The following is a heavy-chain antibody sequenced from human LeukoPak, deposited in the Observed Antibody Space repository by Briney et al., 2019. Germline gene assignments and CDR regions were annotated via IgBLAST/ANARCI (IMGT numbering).Heavy chain of an antibody. V-gene: IGHV3-30*02. CDR3: ARDGYNFFGLGNFDY. CDR1: GFTFSSYG. Sequence: GGSLRLSCAASGFTFSSYGMHWVRQAPGKGLEWVAFIRYDGSNKYYADSVKGRFTISRDNAKNSLYLQMNSLRAEDTAVYYWARDGYNFFGLGNFDYWGQGTLVTVSS. J-gene: IGHJ4*02. D-gene: IGHD5-24*01. CDR2: IRYDGSNK.